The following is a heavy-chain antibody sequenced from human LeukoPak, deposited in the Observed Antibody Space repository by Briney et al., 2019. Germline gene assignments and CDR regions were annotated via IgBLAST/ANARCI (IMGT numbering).Heavy chain of an antibody. V-gene: IGHV3-20*04. CDR1: GFTFDDYG. Sequence: GGSLRLSCAASGFTFDDYGMSWVRQAPGKGLEWVSGINWNGGSTSYADSVKGRFTISRDNAKNSLYLQMNSLRAEDTALYYCARAGYCGGDSLGRGGMDVRGQGTTVTVSS. D-gene: IGHD2-21*02. CDR3: ARAGYCGGDSLGRGGMDV. CDR2: INWNGGST. J-gene: IGHJ6*02.